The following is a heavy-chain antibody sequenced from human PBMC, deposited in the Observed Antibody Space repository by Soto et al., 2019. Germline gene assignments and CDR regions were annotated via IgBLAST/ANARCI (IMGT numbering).Heavy chain of an antibody. CDR1: GFTFSSYG. D-gene: IGHD3-22*01. Sequence: PGGSLRLSCAASGFTFSSYGMHWVRQAPGKGLERVAVIWYDGSNKYYADSVKGRFTISRDNSMNTLYLQMNSLRAEDTAVYYCARAGSGYYPDAFDIWGQGTMVTVSS. CDR2: IWYDGSNK. CDR3: ARAGSGYYPDAFDI. V-gene: IGHV3-33*01. J-gene: IGHJ3*02.